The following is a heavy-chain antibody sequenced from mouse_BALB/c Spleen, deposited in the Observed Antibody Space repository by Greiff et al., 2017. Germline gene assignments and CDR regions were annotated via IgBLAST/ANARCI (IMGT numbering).Heavy chain of an antibody. J-gene: IGHJ3*01. CDR3: ARRGVRQAWFAY. V-gene: IGHV5-6*01. Sequence: EVQVVESGGDLVKPGGSLKLSCAASGFTFSSYGMSWVRQTPDKRLEWVATISSGGSYTYYPDSVKGRFTISRDNAKNTLYLQMSSLKSEDTAMYYCARRGVRQAWFAYWGQGTLVTVSA. D-gene: IGHD2-14*01. CDR1: GFTFSSYG. CDR2: ISSGGSYT.